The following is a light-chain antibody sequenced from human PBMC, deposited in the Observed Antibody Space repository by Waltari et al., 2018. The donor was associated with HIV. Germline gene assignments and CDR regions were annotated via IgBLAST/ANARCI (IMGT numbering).Light chain of an antibody. CDR3: CSYAGGYTLV. Sequence: QSALTQPRSVSGSPGQSVTISCTGTSSDVGGYNYVSWYQQHPGKAPKLMIYDVTKRPSGVPDRFSGSKSGSTASLTISGLQAEDEADYFCCSYAGGYTLVFGGGTKLTVL. V-gene: IGLV2-11*01. J-gene: IGLJ3*02. CDR1: SSDVGGYNY. CDR2: DVT.